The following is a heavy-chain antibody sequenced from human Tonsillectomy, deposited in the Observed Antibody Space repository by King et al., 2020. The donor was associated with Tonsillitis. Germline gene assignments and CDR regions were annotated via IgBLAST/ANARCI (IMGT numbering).Heavy chain of an antibody. V-gene: IGHV4-34*01. Sequence: VQLQQWGAGLLKPSETLSLTCAVYGGSFSGYYWSWIRQPPGKGLEWIGEINHSGRTNYNPSLKSRVTISIDTSKNQLSLNLTSVTAADTAVYFCARESKYDYEISDYHYVGFQYGGQGTLVTVSS. D-gene: IGHD3-22*01. CDR3: ARESKYDYEISDYHYVGFQY. CDR1: GGSFSGYY. CDR2: INHSGRT. J-gene: IGHJ1*01.